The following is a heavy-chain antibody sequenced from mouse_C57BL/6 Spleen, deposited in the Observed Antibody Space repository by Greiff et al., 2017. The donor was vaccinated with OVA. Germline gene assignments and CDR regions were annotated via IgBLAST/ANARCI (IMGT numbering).Heavy chain of an antibody. CDR3: APYGYDETTSYYFDY. V-gene: IGHV1-26*01. Sequence: VQLQQSGPELVKPGASVKISCKASGYTFTDYYMNWVKQSHGKSLEWIGDINPNNGGTSYNQKFKGKATLTVDKSSSTAYMELRSLTSEDSAVYYCAPYGYDETTSYYFDYWGQGTTLTVSS. J-gene: IGHJ2*01. CDR2: INPNNGGT. D-gene: IGHD2-2*01. CDR1: GYTFTDYY.